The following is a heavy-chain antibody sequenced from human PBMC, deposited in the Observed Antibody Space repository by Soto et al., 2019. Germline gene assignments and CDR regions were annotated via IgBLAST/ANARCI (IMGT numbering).Heavy chain of an antibody. V-gene: IGHV3-21*01. CDR3: ARDIFLDYGSGSYYNEYY. CDR2: ISSSSSYI. D-gene: IGHD3-10*01. J-gene: IGHJ4*02. CDR1: GFTFSSYS. Sequence: VQLVESGGGLVKPGGSLRLSCAASGFTFSSYSMNWVRQAPGKGLEWVSSISSSSSYIYYADSVKGRFTISRDNAKNSLYLQMNSLRAEDTAVYYCARDIFLDYGSGSYYNEYYWGQGTLVTVSS.